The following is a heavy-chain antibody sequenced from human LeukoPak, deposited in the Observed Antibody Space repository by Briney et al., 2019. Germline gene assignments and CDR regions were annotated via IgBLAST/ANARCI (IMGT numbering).Heavy chain of an antibody. J-gene: IGHJ3*02. Sequence: ASVKVSCKASGGTFSSYAISWVRQAPGQGLEWMGGIIPIFGTANYAQKFQGRVTITADESTSTAYMELSGLRSEDTAVYYCARKGYCSSTSCYISAFDIWGQGTMVTVSS. V-gene: IGHV1-69*01. CDR3: ARKGYCSSTSCYISAFDI. D-gene: IGHD2-2*02. CDR2: IIPIFGTA. CDR1: GGTFSSYA.